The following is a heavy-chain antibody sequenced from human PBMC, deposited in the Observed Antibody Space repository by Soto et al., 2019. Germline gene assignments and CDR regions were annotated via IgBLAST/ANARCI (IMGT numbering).Heavy chain of an antibody. D-gene: IGHD2-15*01. V-gene: IGHV3-7*01. CDR3: ARDRGYCSGGTCYTVLDY. Sequence: EVQLVESGGGLVQPGGSLRLSCAASGFTFSTYWMNWVRQAPGKGLEWVANIKQDGGEKYYVDSVKGRFTISRDKAKRSLDLQMNSLRAGDTAVYYCARDRGYCSGGTCYTVLDYWGQGTLVTVSS. CDR2: IKQDGGEK. CDR1: GFTFSTYW. J-gene: IGHJ4*02.